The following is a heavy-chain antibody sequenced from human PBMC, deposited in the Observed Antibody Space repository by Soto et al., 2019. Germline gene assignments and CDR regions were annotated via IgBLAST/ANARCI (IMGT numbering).Heavy chain of an antibody. CDR2: IYYSGST. Sequence: QMQLQESGSGLVKPSQTLSLTCAVSGGSISRGGYSWRWIRQQPGKGLEWIGYIYYSGSTYYNPSLKSRVTISVDRAKNQFSLKLSSVTDADTAVYYCASVPDRWGQGTLVTVSS. J-gene: IGHJ5*02. V-gene: IGHV4-30-2*01. D-gene: IGHD2-2*01. CDR1: GGSISRGGYS. CDR3: ASVPDR.